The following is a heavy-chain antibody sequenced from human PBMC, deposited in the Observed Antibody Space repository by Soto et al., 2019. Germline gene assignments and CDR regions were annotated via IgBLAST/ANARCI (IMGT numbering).Heavy chain of an antibody. V-gene: IGHV3-7*01. CDR3: ARDRISGSYYYYYGMDV. J-gene: IGHJ6*02. CDR1: GFTFSSYW. D-gene: IGHD1-26*01. Sequence: GGSLRLSCAASGFTFSSYWMSWVRQAPGKGLEWVANIKQDGSEKYYVDSVKGRFTISRDNAKNSLYLQMNSLRAEDTAVYYCARDRISGSYYYYYGMDVWGQGTTVTVSS. CDR2: IKQDGSEK.